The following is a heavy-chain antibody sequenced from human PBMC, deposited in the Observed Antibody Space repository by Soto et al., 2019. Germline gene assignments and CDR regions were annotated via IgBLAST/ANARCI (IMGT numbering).Heavy chain of an antibody. J-gene: IGHJ3*02. V-gene: IGHV3-23*01. Sequence: EVQLLESGGGLVQPGGSLRLSCAASGLTFSSYAMNWVRQAPGKGLECVSAISGSGGRTYYGDSVKGRFTISRDNSKNTLYLQMNSLRAEDTAVYYCAKDGSSSTVDAFDIWGQGTMVTVSS. CDR3: AKDGSSSTVDAFDI. CDR2: ISGSGGRT. D-gene: IGHD2-2*01. CDR1: GLTFSSYA.